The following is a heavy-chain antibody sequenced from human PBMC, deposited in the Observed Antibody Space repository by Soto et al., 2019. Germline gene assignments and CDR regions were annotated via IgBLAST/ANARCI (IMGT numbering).Heavy chain of an antibody. CDR2: INPNSGGT. J-gene: IGHJ3*02. Sequence: ASLKVSCKASGYTFTGYYMHWVRQAPGQGLEWMGWINPNSGGTNYAQKFQGWVTMTRDTSISTAYMELSRLRSDDTAVYYCARALRYYDSSGSHAFDIWGQGTMVTVSS. V-gene: IGHV1-2*04. D-gene: IGHD3-22*01. CDR3: ARALRYYDSSGSHAFDI. CDR1: GYTFTGYY.